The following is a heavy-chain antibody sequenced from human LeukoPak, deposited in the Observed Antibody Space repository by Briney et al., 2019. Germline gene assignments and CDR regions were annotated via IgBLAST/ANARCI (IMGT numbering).Heavy chain of an antibody. CDR2: ISSSGSTI. D-gene: IGHD3-10*02. CDR1: GFTFSSYS. V-gene: IGHV3-48*04. Sequence: GGSLRLSCAASGFTFSSYSMNWVRQAPGKGLEWVSYISSSGSTIYYADSVKGRFTISRDNAKNSLYLQMNSLRAEDTAVYYYAELGITMIGGVWGKGTTVTISS. CDR3: AELGITMIGGV. J-gene: IGHJ6*04.